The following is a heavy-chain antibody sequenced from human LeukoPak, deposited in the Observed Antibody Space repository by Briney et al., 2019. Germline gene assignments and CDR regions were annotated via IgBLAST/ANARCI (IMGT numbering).Heavy chain of an antibody. Sequence: PGGSLRLSCAASGFTFSSYWMHWVRQAPGKGLVWVSRINSDGSSTIYADSVKGRFTISRDNAKNTLYLQMNTLRAEDTAVYYCARGNYDILTGYGSAGMDVWGKGTPVTVSS. CDR3: ARGNYDILTGYGSAGMDV. J-gene: IGHJ6*04. CDR2: INSDGSST. V-gene: IGHV3-74*01. D-gene: IGHD3-9*01. CDR1: GFTFSSYW.